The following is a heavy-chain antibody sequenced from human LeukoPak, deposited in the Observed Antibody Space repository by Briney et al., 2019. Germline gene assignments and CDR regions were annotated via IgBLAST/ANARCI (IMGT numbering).Heavy chain of an antibody. Sequence: VASVKVSCKASGGTLSSYAISWVRQAPGQGLEWMGGIIPIFGTANYAQKFQGRVTITADESTSTAYMELSSLRSEDTAVYYCARGQVSYYYYYYMDVWGKGTTVTVSS. CDR1: GGTLSSYA. J-gene: IGHJ6*03. CDR2: IIPIFGTA. D-gene: IGHD1-14*01. V-gene: IGHV1-69*13. CDR3: ARGQVSYYYYYYMDV.